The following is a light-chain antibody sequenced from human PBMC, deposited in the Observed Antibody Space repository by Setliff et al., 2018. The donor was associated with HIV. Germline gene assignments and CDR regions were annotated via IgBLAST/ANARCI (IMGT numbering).Light chain of an antibody. CDR2: DAS. V-gene: IGLV2-14*03. CDR1: SSDVAGYNY. Sequence: SALTQPASVSGSPGQSITISCTGTSSDVAGYNYVSWYQQHPGKGPKLMIYDASNRPSGVSNRFSGSKSGNTASLTISGLQAEDEADYYCSSYTSSSTLVFGGGTKVTVL. J-gene: IGLJ3*02. CDR3: SSYTSSSTLV.